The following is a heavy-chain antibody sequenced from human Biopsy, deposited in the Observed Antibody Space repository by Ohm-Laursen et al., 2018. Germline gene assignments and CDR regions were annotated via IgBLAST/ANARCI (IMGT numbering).Heavy chain of an antibody. CDR1: GYTFTSYD. V-gene: IGHV1-8*01. CDR3: ARGYSRRVSIFEASIYWFDT. J-gene: IGHJ5*02. Sequence: SVKVSCNASGYTFTSYDITWVRQARGQGLEWTGWMIPSSGKTGYAQRFQGRVTLTMNTSISTAYMELSGLRSEDTAVYFCARGYSRRVSIFEASIYWFDTWGQGTLVTVSS. CDR2: MIPSSGKT. D-gene: IGHD6-6*01.